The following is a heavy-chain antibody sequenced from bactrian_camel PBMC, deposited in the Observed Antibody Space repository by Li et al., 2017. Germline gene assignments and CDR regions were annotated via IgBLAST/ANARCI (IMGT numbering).Heavy chain of an antibody. CDR1: GFTFRDYD. J-gene: IGHJ6*01. CDR2: IGSVVSRI. Sequence: HVQLVESGGGLVQPGGSLRLSCAASGFTFRDYDMSWVRQAPGKGFEWVSRIGSVVSRIYYPESVKGRFTISRDNAKSTLYLQMNSLKAEDSGVYYCATGDRFTGYNAWGQGTQVTVS. CDR3: ATGDRFTGYNA. D-gene: IGHD5*01. V-gene: IGHV3-2*01.